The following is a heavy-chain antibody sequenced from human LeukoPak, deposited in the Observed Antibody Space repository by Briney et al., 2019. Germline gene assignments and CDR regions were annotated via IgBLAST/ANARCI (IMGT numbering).Heavy chain of an antibody. CDR1: GYTFTGYY. V-gene: IGHV1-2*04. Sequence: ASVKVSCKASGYTFTGYYMRWVRQAPGQGLEWMGWINPNSGGTNYAQKFQGWVTMTRDTSISTAYMELSRLRSVDTAVYYCARSAVAGTRSGFDYWGQGTLVTVSS. CDR2: INPNSGGT. D-gene: IGHD6-19*01. J-gene: IGHJ4*02. CDR3: ARSAVAGTRSGFDY.